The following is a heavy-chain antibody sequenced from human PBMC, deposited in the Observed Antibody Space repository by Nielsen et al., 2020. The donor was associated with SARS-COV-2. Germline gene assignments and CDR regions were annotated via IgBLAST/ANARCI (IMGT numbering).Heavy chain of an antibody. D-gene: IGHD3-10*01. Sequence: GGSLRLSCAASGFTFSSYSMNWVRQAPGKGLEWVSSISSSSSYIYYADSVKGRFTISRDNAKNSLYLQMNSLRAEDTAVYYCARDGSLFDYFDYWGQGTLVTVSS. V-gene: IGHV3-21*01. CDR3: ARDGSLFDYFDY. CDR1: GFTFSSYS. CDR2: ISSSSSYI. J-gene: IGHJ4*02.